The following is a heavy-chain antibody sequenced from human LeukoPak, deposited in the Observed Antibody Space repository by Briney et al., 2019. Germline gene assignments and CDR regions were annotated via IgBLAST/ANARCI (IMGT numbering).Heavy chain of an antibody. Sequence: GGSLRLSCAASGFTFSSYSMNWVRQAPGKGLEWVSSISSSSDIYYADSVRGRFTISRDNAKNSLYLQMNSLRAEDTAVYYCARDLTVYGGNPLYYFDYWGQGTLVTVSS. CDR3: ARDLTVYGGNPLYYFDY. CDR1: GFTFSSYS. D-gene: IGHD4-23*01. V-gene: IGHV3-21*01. CDR2: ISSSSDI. J-gene: IGHJ4*02.